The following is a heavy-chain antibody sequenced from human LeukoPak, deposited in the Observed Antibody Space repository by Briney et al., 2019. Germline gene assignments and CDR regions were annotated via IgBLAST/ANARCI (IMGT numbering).Heavy chain of an antibody. CDR3: ARVVPAAMGHWFDP. D-gene: IGHD2-2*01. V-gene: IGHV4-31*03. CDR2: IYYSGST. Sequence: SQTLSLTCTVSGGSISSGSYYWSWIRQHPGKGLEWIGYIYYSGSTYYNPSLKSRVTISVDTSKNQFSLKLSSVTAADTAVYYCARVVPAAMGHWFDPWGQGTLVTVSS. J-gene: IGHJ5*02. CDR1: GGSISSGSYY.